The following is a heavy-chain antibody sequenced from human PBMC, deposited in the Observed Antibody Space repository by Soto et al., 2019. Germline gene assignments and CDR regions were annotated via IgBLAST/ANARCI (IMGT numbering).Heavy chain of an antibody. CDR1: GGSISSYY. D-gene: IGHD3-22*01. CDR3: AIGFGSITMIVGDAFDI. J-gene: IGHJ3*02. CDR2: IYTSGST. V-gene: IGHV4-4*07. Sequence: SETLSLNCTVSGGSISSYYWSWIRQPAGKGLEWIGRIYTSGSTNYIPSLKSRVTMSVDTSQNQFTLKLSSVTAADTAVYYWAIGFGSITMIVGDAFDICGQVTMGTVSS.